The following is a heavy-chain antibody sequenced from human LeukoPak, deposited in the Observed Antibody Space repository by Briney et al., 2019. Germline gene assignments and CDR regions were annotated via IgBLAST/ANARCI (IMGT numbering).Heavy chain of an antibody. CDR1: GGTFSSYA. CDR2: ISAYNGNT. D-gene: IGHD5-18*01. J-gene: IGHJ6*02. CDR3: ARDRGGYSYGYLYYYYGMDV. V-gene: IGHV1-18*01. Sequence: ASVKVSCKASGGTFSSYAITWVRQAPGQGLEWMGWISAYNGNTNYAQKLQGRVTMTTDTSTSTAYMELRSLRSDDTAVYYCARDRGGYSYGYLYYYYGMDVWGQGTTVTVSS.